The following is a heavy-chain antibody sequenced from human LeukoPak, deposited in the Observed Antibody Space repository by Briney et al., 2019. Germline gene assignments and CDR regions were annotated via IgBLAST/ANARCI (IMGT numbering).Heavy chain of an antibody. D-gene: IGHD3-3*01. CDR2: INHSGST. CDR1: GGSFSGYY. V-gene: IGHV4-34*01. Sequence: PSETLSLTCAVYGGSFSGYYWSWIRQPPGKGLEWIGEINHSGSTNYNPSLKSRVTISVDTSKNQFSLKLSSVTAADTAVYYCARVGRRQISDYWGQGTLVTVSS. J-gene: IGHJ4*02. CDR3: ARVGRRQISDY.